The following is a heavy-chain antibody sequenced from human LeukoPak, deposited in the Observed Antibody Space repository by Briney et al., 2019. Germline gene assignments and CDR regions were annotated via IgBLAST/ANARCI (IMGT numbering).Heavy chain of an antibody. D-gene: IGHD4-23*01. V-gene: IGHV3-21*01. CDR1: GFTFSSYS. Sequence: GGSLRLSCAASGFTFSSYSMNWVRQAPGKGLEWVSSISSSSSYIYYADSVKGRFTISRDNAKNSLYLQMNSLRAEDTAVYYCARDDYGGPDDAFDIWGQGTMVTVSS. CDR2: ISSSSSYI. J-gene: IGHJ3*02. CDR3: ARDDYGGPDDAFDI.